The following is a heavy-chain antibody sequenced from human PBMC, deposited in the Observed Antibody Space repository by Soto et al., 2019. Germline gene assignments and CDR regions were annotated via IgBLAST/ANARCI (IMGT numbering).Heavy chain of an antibody. J-gene: IGHJ4*02. CDR3: AKDKPGSTGTSSY. CDR1: GFTFSSDA. V-gene: IGHV3-23*01. CDR2: IIGNSGST. Sequence: GGSLRLSCAASGFTFSSDAMSWVRRAPGKGLEWVSAIIGNSGSTYYGDSMKGRFTMSRDNSKNTLYLQMNSVRAEDTAVYYCAKDKPGSTGTSSYWGQGTLVTVSS. D-gene: IGHD1-1*01.